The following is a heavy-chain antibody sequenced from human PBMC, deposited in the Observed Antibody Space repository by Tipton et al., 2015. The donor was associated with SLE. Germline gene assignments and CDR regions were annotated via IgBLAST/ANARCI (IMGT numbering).Heavy chain of an antibody. CDR2: IYYSGST. CDR3: TRAVGTGYYYYMDV. J-gene: IGHJ6*03. V-gene: IGHV4-59*01. Sequence: TLSLTCAVYGGSFSGYYWSWIRQPPGKGLEWIGYIYYSGSTNYNPSLKSRVTISPDTSNNQVSLKLSSVTAADTAVYYRTRAVGTGYYYYMDVWGKGTTVTVSS. D-gene: IGHD2-21*02. CDR1: GGSFSGYY.